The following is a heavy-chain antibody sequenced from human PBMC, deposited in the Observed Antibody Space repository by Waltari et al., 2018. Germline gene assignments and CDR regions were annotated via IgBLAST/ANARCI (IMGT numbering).Heavy chain of an antibody. Sequence: LESGGASVQPGGSLRLSSAASGFRVKDNTMSWVRQPPGKGLELVSSLSKGNDVSYQSDSVKGRFTTSRDIAGNSIYLQMSGLRSEDTAIYYCVREVGHTNSATWGQGTLVNVSP. D-gene: IGHD4-4*01. J-gene: IGHJ4*02. CDR2: LSKGNDVS. V-gene: IGHV3-23*01. CDR1: GFRVKDNT. CDR3: VREVGHTNSAT.